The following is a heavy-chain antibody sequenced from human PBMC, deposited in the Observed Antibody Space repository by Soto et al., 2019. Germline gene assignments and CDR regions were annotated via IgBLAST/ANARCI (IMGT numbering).Heavy chain of an antibody. Sequence: SETLSLTCAVYGGSFSGYYWSWIRQPPGKGLEWSGEINHSGSTNYNPSLKSRVTISVDTSKNQFSLKLSSVTAADTAVYYCARGGMGPYYYGSGSYYNGRRLDYWGQGTLVTVSS. CDR3: ARGGMGPYYYGSGSYYNGRRLDY. D-gene: IGHD3-10*01. V-gene: IGHV4-34*01. CDR1: GGSFSGYY. CDR2: INHSGST. J-gene: IGHJ4*02.